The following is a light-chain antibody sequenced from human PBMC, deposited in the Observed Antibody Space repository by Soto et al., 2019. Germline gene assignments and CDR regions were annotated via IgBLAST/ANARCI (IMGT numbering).Light chain of an antibody. CDR1: QPVTNY. V-gene: IGKV1-39*01. CDR3: QQSYIAPWT. Sequence: DIQMTQSPSSLSASVGDRVTITCRASQPVTNYLSWYQQKPGKAPTLLIYAASRLQSGVPSRFSAGGSGTEFTLSINSLLPEDFATYYCQQSYIAPWTCGQGTKVDIK. J-gene: IGKJ1*01. CDR2: AAS.